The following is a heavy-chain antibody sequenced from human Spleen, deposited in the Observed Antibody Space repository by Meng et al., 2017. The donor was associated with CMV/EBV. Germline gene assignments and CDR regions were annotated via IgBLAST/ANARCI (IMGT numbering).Heavy chain of an antibody. D-gene: IGHD6-13*01. V-gene: IGHV3-30*04. CDR2: ISYDGSNK. Sequence: GESLKISCAASGFTFSSYAMHWVRQAPGKGLEWVAVISYDGSNKYYADSVKGRFTISRDNSKNTLYLQMNSLRAEDTAVYYCARDFARGYSSSWYPPDWYFDLWGRGTLVTVSS. J-gene: IGHJ2*01. CDR1: GFTFSSYA. CDR3: ARDFARGYSSSWYPPDWYFDL.